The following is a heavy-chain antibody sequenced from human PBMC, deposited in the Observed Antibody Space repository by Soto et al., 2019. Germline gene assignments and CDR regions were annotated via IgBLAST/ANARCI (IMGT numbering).Heavy chain of an antibody. Sequence: QVQLVQSGAEVKKPGSSAKVSCKASGGAFSDYAFSWVRQAPGQGLEWLGGIMPIFRAPDYAQKFQGRVTITADEFTRTDYMEMNRLRSEETAVYYCASWLKGPDIGNYYYGMDVWGQGTTVTVS. J-gene: IGHJ6*02. CDR3: ASWLKGPDIGNYYYGMDV. D-gene: IGHD2-15*01. V-gene: IGHV1-69*12. CDR1: GGAFSDYA. CDR2: IMPIFRAP.